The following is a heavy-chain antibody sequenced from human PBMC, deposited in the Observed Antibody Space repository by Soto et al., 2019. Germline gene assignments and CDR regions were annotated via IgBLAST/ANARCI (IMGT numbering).Heavy chain of an antibody. CDR1: GASISSYY. V-gene: IGHV4-59*01. Sequence: ESLSPTCTVSGASISSYYWSWIRQPPGKGLEWIGYIYYSGSTNYNPSLKSRVTISVDTSKNQFSLKLSSVTAADTAVYYCATGLSSRGYSYGYPYNWFDPWGQGTLVTVSS. D-gene: IGHD5-18*01. J-gene: IGHJ5*02. CDR3: ATGLSSRGYSYGYPYNWFDP. CDR2: IYYSGST.